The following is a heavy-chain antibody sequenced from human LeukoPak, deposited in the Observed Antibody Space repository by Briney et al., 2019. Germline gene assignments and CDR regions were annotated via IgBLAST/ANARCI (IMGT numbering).Heavy chain of an antibody. CDR3: ARGDNWDYYFYMDV. CDR2: ISGSGGST. CDR1: GFTFSSYG. J-gene: IGHJ6*03. D-gene: IGHD1-1*01. Sequence: KPGGSLRLSCAASGFTFSSYGMSWVRQAPGKGLEWVSAISGSGGSTYYADSVKGRFTISRDNAKNSLYLQMDSLRAEDTAVYYCARGDNWDYYFYMDVWGKGTTVTVSS. V-gene: IGHV3-23*01.